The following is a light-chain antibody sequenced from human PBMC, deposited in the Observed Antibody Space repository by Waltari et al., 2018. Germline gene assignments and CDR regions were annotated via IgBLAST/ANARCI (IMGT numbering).Light chain of an antibody. J-gene: IGLJ6*01. Sequence: SYVLTQPPSVSVAPGKTASITCGGNNIGSKSVHWYQQKPGQAPVLVIYYDSDRPSWFPEAFSGFNSGNTATLTISRVEAGDEADYYCQVWDSSSDHPVFGSGTKVTVL. CDR1: NIGSKS. V-gene: IGLV3-21*04. CDR3: QVWDSSSDHPV. CDR2: YDS.